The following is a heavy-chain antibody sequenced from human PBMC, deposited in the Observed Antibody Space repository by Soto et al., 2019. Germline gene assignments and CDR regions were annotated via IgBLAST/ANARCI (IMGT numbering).Heavy chain of an antibody. Sequence: SETLSLTCTVSGGSIGTYYWHWIRQPPGKGLEWIAYIYYTGNAKYNPSLKSRVTISVDTSKNHFSLNLNSLTAADTAVYYCARGRFGELSPFDYWGRGTLVTV. D-gene: IGHD3-10*01. V-gene: IGHV4-59*01. J-gene: IGHJ4*02. CDR1: GGSIGTYY. CDR2: IYYTGNA. CDR3: ARGRFGELSPFDY.